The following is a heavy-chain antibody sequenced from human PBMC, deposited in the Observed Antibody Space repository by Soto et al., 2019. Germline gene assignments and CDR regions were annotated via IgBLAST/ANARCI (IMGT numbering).Heavy chain of an antibody. CDR1: GFSLSSTRVA. V-gene: IGHV2-5*02. D-gene: IGHD6-19*01. Sequence: QITLKESGPTLVKPTQTLTLTCTFSGFSLSSTRVAVGWIRQPPGKALEWLALIYWDDDKRYSPFLKSRLTIXXXTXXNQVVLTMTNMDLVDTATYYCAHSVVAGLGYYFDYWGQGTLVTVSS. J-gene: IGHJ4*02. CDR2: IYWDDDK. CDR3: AHSVVAGLGYYFDY.